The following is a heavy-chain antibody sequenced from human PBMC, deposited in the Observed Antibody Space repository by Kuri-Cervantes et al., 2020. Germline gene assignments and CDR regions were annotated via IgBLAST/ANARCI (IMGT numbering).Heavy chain of an antibody. J-gene: IGHJ5*02. V-gene: IGHV1-18*01. CDR2: ISAYNGNT. CDR3: ARARRVVPATNYHNWFDP. D-gene: IGHD2-2*01. Sequence: ASVKVSCKASGYTFTSYGISWVRQAPGQGLEWMGWISAYNGNTNYAQKLQGRVTMTTDTSTSTAYMELRSLRSDDTAVYYCARARRVVPATNYHNWFDPWGQGTLVTVSS. CDR1: GYTFTSYG.